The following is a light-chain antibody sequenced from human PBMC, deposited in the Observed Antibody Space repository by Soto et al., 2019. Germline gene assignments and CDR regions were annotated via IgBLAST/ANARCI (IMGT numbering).Light chain of an antibody. CDR2: GAS. CDR3: QQYNNWPPST. V-gene: IGKV3-15*01. Sequence: IVVAQSPATLSVSPGERAMLSCRASQTISSNLAWYQQKPGQAPRLLIYGASTRATGIPARFSGNGSGTEFTLNISSLQSEDFAVYYCQQYNNWPPSTFGQGTRLEI. J-gene: IGKJ5*01. CDR1: QTISSN.